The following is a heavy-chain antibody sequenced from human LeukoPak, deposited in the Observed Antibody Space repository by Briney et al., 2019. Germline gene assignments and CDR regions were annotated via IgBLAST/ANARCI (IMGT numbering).Heavy chain of an antibody. D-gene: IGHD3-9*01. V-gene: IGHV1-18*01. CDR1: GYTFTSYG. J-gene: IGHJ5*02. CDR2: ISAYNGNT. CDR3: ARDVDISEDGSRFDP. Sequence: ASVKVSCKASGYTFTSYGISWVRQAPGQGLEWMGWISAYNGNTNYAQKLQGRVTMTTDTSTSTAYMELRSLRSEDTAVYYCARDVDISEDGSRFDPWGQGTLVTVSS.